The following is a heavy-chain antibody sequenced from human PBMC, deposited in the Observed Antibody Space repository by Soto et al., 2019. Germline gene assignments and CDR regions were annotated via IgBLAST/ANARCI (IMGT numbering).Heavy chain of an antibody. Sequence: QVQLVESGGGVVQPGRSLRLSCAASGFTFSSYGMHWVRQAPGKGLEWVAVIWYDGSNKYYADSVKGRFTISRDNSKNTLDLQMNSRRAEDTAVYYCARERAAYYDILTGYYNPYYWGQGTLVTVSS. V-gene: IGHV3-33*01. CDR1: GFTFSSYG. CDR3: ARERAAYYDILTGYYNPYY. D-gene: IGHD3-9*01. J-gene: IGHJ4*02. CDR2: IWYDGSNK.